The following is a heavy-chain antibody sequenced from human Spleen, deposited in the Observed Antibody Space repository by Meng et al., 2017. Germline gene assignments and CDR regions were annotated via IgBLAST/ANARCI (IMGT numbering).Heavy chain of an antibody. CDR1: GGSLSSGGYS. Sequence: QLQLQESGSGLVKPSQTLSLTRAGSGGSLSSGGYSWRWIRQPPGKGLEWVGYIYHSGSTHYNPSLKSRVIMSVDTSKNQFSLKLYSVTAADTAVYYCARARTTNQSKYRNAYNWFDPWGQGTLVTVSS. J-gene: IGHJ5*02. D-gene: IGHD2/OR15-2a*01. CDR3: ARARTTNQSKYRNAYNWFDP. V-gene: IGHV4-30-2*01. CDR2: IYHSGST.